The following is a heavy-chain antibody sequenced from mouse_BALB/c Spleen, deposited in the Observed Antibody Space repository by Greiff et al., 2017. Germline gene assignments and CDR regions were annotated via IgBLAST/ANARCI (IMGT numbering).Heavy chain of an antibody. Sequence: LQQPGAELVKPGASVKMSCKASGYTFTSYNMHWVKQTPGQGLEWIGAIYPGNGDTSYNQKFKGKATLTADKSSSTAYMQLSSLTSEDSAVYYCARVGFYAMDYWGQGTSVTVSS. CDR3: ARVGFYAMDY. J-gene: IGHJ4*01. V-gene: IGHV1-12*01. CDR1: GYTFTSYN. CDR2: IYPGNGDT.